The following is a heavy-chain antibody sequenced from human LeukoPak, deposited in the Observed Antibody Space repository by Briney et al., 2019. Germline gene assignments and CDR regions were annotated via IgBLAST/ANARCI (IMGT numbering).Heavy chain of an antibody. CDR1: GFTVSSNY. CDR2: IYSGGST. J-gene: IGHJ3*02. Sequence: GGSLRLSCAASGFTVSSNYMSWVRQAPGKGLEWVSVIYSGGSTYYADSVKGRFTISRGNAKNSLYLQMNSLRVEDTAVYYCARDESGDNDAFDIWGQGTTVTVSS. V-gene: IGHV3-66*01. D-gene: IGHD2-21*01. CDR3: ARDESGDNDAFDI.